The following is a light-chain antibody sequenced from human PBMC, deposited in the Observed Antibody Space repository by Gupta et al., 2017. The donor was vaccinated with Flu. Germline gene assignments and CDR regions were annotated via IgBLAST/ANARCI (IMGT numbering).Light chain of an antibody. J-gene: IGKJ1*01. CDR2: QAS. CDR3: QQYNNYWT. CDR1: QSISSW. Sequence: TLSASVGDRVTITCRASQSISSWLAWFQQKAGKAPKLLIYQASNLESGVPSRFSGSGSGTEFTLTISSRQPDDSATYYCQQYNNYWTFGQGTKVEIK. V-gene: IGKV1-5*03.